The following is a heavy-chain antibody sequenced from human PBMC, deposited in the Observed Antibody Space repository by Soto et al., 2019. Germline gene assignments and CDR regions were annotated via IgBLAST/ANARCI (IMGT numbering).Heavy chain of an antibody. J-gene: IGHJ4*02. CDR2: ISGSGGST. CDR3: ARRGSGSYYDY. Sequence: EVQLLESGGGLVQPGGSLRLSCAASGFTFSSYAMRWVRQAPVKGLEWVSAISGSGGSTYYADSVKGRFTISRDNSKNTLYLQMNSLRAGETAVYYCARRGSGSYYDYWGQGTLVTVSS. D-gene: IGHD1-26*01. CDR1: GFTFSSYA. V-gene: IGHV3-23*01.